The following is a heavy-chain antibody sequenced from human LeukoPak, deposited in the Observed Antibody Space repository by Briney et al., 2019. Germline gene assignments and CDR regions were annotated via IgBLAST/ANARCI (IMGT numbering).Heavy chain of an antibody. CDR1: GGSFSGYY. CDR2: INHSGRN. J-gene: IGHJ3*02. Sequence: PSETLSPTCAVYGGSFSGYYWGWIRQPPGKGLGWIGEINHSGRNNYNPSLKSRVTISVDTSKNQFSLKLSSVTAADTAVYYCARPKRDILTGYFNPRGAFDIWGQGTMVTVSS. V-gene: IGHV4-34*01. CDR3: ARPKRDILTGYFNPRGAFDI. D-gene: IGHD3-9*01.